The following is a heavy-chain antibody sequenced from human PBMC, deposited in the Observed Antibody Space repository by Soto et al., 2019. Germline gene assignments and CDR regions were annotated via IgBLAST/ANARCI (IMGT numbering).Heavy chain of an antibody. CDR1: GFTLSAYW. D-gene: IGHD3-10*01. J-gene: IGHJ3*02. CDR2: INRDGSKK. CDR3: APDVSPGSISLYLGAFDI. Sequence: EVQLEESGGDLVQPGGSLRLSCAASGFTLSAYWMTWVRQAPGKGLEWVANINRDGSKKYYLDSVRGRFTISRDNDGNTLYLQMDSRRAADKALVYCAPDVSPGSISLYLGAFDIWGQGTMLTVSS. V-gene: IGHV3-7*05.